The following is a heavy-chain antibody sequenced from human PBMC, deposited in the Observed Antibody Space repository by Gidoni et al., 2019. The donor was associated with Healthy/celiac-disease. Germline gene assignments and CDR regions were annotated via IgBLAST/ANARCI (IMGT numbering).Heavy chain of an antibody. CDR2: ISYDGSNK. Sequence: QVQLVESGGGVVQPGRSLRLSCAASGFTFSSEGMHWVRQAPGKELEWVAVISYDGSNKYYADSVKGRFTISRDNSKNTLYLQMNSLRAEDTAVYYCAKRALPQGYYYGMDVWGKGTTVTVSS. J-gene: IGHJ6*04. CDR3: AKRALPQGYYYGMDV. CDR1: GFTFSSEG. V-gene: IGHV3-30*18.